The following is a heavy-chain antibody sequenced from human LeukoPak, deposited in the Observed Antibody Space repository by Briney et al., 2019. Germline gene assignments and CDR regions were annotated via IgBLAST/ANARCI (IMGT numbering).Heavy chain of an antibody. CDR2: INTYNGNT. Sequence: ASVKVSCKASGYTFTSYGISWVRQAPGQGLEWMGWINTYNGNTNYAQKLQGRVTMTTDTSTSTAYMELRSLRSDDTAVYYCARDPRDSTPFDYWGQGTLVTVSS. V-gene: IGHV1-18*01. CDR1: GYTFTSYG. CDR3: ARDPRDSTPFDY. D-gene: IGHD2-15*01. J-gene: IGHJ4*02.